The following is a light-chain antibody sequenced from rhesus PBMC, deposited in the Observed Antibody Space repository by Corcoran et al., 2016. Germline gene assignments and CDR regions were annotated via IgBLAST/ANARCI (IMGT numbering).Light chain of an antibody. J-gene: IGKJ4*01. CDR2: ETS. CDR3: QQAYDTPLT. Sequence: DIQMTQSPSSLSASVGDRVTITCRASENVNNYLNWYQHKPGKAPRLLIYETSTLQSGVPSSFSGSGFGTEYTLTISSLQPEDVVIYYCQQAYDTPLTFGGGTKVELK. V-gene: IGKV1-74*01. CDR1: ENVNNY.